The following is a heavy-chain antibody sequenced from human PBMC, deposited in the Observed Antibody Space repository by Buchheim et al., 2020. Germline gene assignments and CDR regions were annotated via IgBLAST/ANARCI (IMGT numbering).Heavy chain of an antibody. V-gene: IGHV4-59*01. D-gene: IGHD3-10*01. J-gene: IGHJ6*02. CDR2: IYYSGST. Sequence: QVQLQESGPGLVKPSETLSLTCTVSGGSISSYYWSWIRQPPGKGLEWIGYIYYSGSTNYNPSLKSRVTISVDTSKNQFFLKLSSVTAADTAVYYCARDLFMVRGVLGYYYGMDVWGQGTT. CDR3: ARDLFMVRGVLGYYYGMDV. CDR1: GGSISSYY.